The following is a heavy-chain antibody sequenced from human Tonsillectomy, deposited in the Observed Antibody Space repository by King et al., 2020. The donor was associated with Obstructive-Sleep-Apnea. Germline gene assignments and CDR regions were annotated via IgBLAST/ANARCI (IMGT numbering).Heavy chain of an antibody. CDR2: INQSGST. D-gene: IGHD1-26*01. J-gene: IGHJ5*02. CDR3: ARGSGAVSVNWFDP. CDR1: GGSFSDYY. V-gene: IGHV4-34*01. Sequence: VQLQQWGAGLLKPSETLSLTCAAYGGSFSDYYWSWIRQPPGKGLEWIGEINQSGSTNYNPSLKSRVTISVDTSKNQFSLNLTSVTAADTAVYYCARGSGAVSVNWFDPWGQGALVTVSS.